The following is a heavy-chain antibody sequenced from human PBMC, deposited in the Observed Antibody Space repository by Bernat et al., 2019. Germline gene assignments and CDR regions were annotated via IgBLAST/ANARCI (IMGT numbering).Heavy chain of an antibody. CDR2: MKQDGSEK. V-gene: IGHV3-7*03. CDR1: GFTFSRYW. CDR3: ARWDNSGKGDFDY. J-gene: IGHJ4*02. D-gene: IGHD3-22*01. Sequence: EVQLVESGGGLVQPGGSLRLSCAASGFTFSRYWMSWVRQAPGKGLEWVAKMKQDGSEKYYVDSVKGRFTISRDNAKNSLYLQMNSLRAEDTGVYFCARWDNSGKGDFDYWGQGTLVTVSS.